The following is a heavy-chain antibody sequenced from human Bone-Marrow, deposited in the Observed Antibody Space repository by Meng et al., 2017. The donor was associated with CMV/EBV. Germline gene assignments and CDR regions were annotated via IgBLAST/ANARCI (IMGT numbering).Heavy chain of an antibody. J-gene: IGHJ4*02. CDR1: GGSFSGYY. CDR3: ARARYYFDY. CDR2: INHSGST. D-gene: IGHD3-16*02. V-gene: IGHV4-34*01. Sequence: SETLSLTCAVYGGSFSGYYWSWIRQPPGKGLEWIGEINHSGSTNYNPSLKSRVTISVDTSKNQFSLKLSPVTAADTAVYYCARARYYFDYWGQGTLVTVSS.